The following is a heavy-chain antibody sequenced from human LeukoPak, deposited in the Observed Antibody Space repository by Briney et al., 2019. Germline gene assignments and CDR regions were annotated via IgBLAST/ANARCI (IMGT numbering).Heavy chain of an antibody. CDR3: ARDCTVTCCSGWHAYDI. CDR1: GFTFSLYS. J-gene: IGHJ3*02. Sequence: GGSLRLSCAASGFTFSLYSMNWVRQAPGKGLQWVSYITRSSDNIHYADSVRGRSTISRDNAKNSLFLQMNSLSVEDTAVYYCARDCTVTCCSGWHAYDIWGQGTMVTVSS. V-gene: IGHV3-48*01. D-gene: IGHD2-2*01. CDR2: ITRSSDNI.